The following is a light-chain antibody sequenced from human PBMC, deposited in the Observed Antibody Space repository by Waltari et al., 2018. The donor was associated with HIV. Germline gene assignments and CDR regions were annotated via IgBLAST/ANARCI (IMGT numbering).Light chain of an antibody. CDR2: GAS. J-gene: IGKJ1*01. CDR1: QSVRTK. Sequence: VMTQSPATLPVSPGDRTTLSCRASQSVRTKLAWYQQKPGQPPRLLIYGASTRATGIAARFSGSGSGTECTLTINSLQSEDYAVYYCQQYDYWPPGTFGQGTKVEMK. V-gene: IGKV3-15*01. CDR3: QQYDYWPPGT.